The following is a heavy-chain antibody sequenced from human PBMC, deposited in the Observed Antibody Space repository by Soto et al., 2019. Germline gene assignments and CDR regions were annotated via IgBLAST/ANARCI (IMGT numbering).Heavy chain of an antibody. J-gene: IGHJ4*02. CDR2: VDPEESDT. D-gene: IGHD3-10*01. V-gene: IGHV1-69-2*01. CDR1: GYTFTDHY. Sequence: ASVKVSCKVSGYTFTDHYVHGVQQAPGKGLEWLGLVDPEESDTIYAEKFQGRVTITADTSTDTAYMELRSLRSEDTGVYYCAYRSGSYLQYFEYWGQGTLVTVSS. CDR3: AYRSGSYLQYFEY.